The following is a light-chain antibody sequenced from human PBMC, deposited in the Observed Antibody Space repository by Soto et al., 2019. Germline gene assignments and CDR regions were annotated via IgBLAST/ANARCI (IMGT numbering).Light chain of an antibody. J-gene: IGKJ1*01. Sequence: AIQMTQSPSSLSASVGDIVTITFRASQGVRNDLAWYQQIPGKAPKLLIYSASSLQSGVPSRFSGSGSGTDFTLTISSLQPEDFASYYCLHDYTYPRTFGQGTKVDIK. CDR1: QGVRND. V-gene: IGKV1-6*01. CDR3: LHDYTYPRT. CDR2: SAS.